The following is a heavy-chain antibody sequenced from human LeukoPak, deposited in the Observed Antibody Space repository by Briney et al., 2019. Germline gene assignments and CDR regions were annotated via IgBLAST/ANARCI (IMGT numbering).Heavy chain of an antibody. Sequence: GGSLRLSCAPSGFSFSSYGMHWVRPAPGKGLEWVANIKEDGSEKTYVNSVKGPFTISRANTENSPYLQMSSLRAEDTAVYYCARHPHFHYWGQGTLVTVSS. V-gene: IGHV3-7*01. CDR3: ARHPHFHY. J-gene: IGHJ4*02. CDR2: IKEDGSEK. CDR1: GFSFSSYG.